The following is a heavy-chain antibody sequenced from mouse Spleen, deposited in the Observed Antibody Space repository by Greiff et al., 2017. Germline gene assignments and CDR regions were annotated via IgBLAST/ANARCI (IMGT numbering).Heavy chain of an antibody. CDR2: IDPFNGGT. CDR3: ARGGNIYYYAMDY. Sequence: VQLQQSGPELMKPGASVKISCKASGYSFTSYYMHWVKQSPGKSLEWIGYIDPFNGGTSSNQKFKGKATLTVDKSSSTAYMHLSSLTSEDSAVYYCARGGNIYYYAMDYWGQGTSVTVSS. J-gene: IGHJ4*01. D-gene: IGHD2-1*01. CDR1: GYSFTSYY. V-gene: IGHV1S135*01.